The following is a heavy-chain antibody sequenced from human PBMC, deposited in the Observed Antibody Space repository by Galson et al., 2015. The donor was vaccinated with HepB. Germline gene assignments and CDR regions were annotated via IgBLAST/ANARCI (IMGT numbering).Heavy chain of an antibody. D-gene: IGHD2-2*01. CDR1: GYTFTSYG. Sequence: SVKVSCKASGYTFTSYGISWVRQAPGQGLEWMGWISAYNGNTNYAQKLQGRVTMTTDTSTSTAYMELRSLRSDDTAVYYCATYSDIVVVPAAAPDYYYMDAWGKGTTVTVSS. V-gene: IGHV1-18*01. J-gene: IGHJ6*03. CDR3: ATYSDIVVVPAAAPDYYYMDA. CDR2: ISAYNGNT.